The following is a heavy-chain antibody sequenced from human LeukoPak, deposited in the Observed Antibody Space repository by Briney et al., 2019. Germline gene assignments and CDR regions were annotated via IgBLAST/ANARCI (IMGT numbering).Heavy chain of an antibody. CDR3: ARDPGVDRYDLRPNWFDP. J-gene: IGHJ5*02. D-gene: IGHD2-15*01. CDR2: IYHSGST. Sequence: PSETLSLTCAVSGGSISSSNWWSWVRQPPGKGLEWIGEIYHSGSTNYNPSLKSRVTISVDKSKNQLSLKLSSVTAADTAVYYCARDPGVDRYDLRPNWFDPWGQGTLVTVSS. CDR1: GGSISSSNW. V-gene: IGHV4-4*02.